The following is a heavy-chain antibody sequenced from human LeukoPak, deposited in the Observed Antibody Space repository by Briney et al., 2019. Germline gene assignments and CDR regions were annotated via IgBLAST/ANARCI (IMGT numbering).Heavy chain of an antibody. CDR2: IYYSGST. CDR1: GFTFSSYS. J-gene: IGHJ4*02. V-gene: IGHV4-38-2*02. Sequence: GSLRLSCAASGFTFSSYSMNWFRQPPGKGLEWIGSIYYSGSTYYNPSLKSRVTISVDTSKNQFSLKLSSVTAADTAVYYCARDLYGSGSYGYFDYWGQGTLVTVSS. CDR3: ARDLYGSGSYGYFDY. D-gene: IGHD3-10*01.